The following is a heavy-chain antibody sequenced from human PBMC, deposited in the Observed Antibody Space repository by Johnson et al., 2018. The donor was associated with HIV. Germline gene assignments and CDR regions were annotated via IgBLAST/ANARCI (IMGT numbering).Heavy chain of an antibody. CDR2: ISWNSGSI. D-gene: IGHD6-13*01. Sequence: VQLVESGGGLVQPGRSLKLSCAASGFTFDDYAMHWVRQAPGKGLEWVSGISWNSGSIGYADSVKGRFTISRDNSKNTLYLQMNSLKVEDTAVYYCARDKGSWFDDAFDIWGQGTMVTVSS. V-gene: IGHV3-9*01. J-gene: IGHJ3*02. CDR3: ARDKGSWFDDAFDI. CDR1: GFTFDDYA.